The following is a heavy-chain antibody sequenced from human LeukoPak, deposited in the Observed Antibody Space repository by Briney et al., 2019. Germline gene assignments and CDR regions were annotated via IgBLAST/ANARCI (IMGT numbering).Heavy chain of an antibody. Sequence: GGSLRLSCAASGFTFGTSAMSWVRQAPGKGLEWVSTISSGGDATYYAASVKGRFTISRDVSKNTLSLQMVSLRAEDTAVYYCARRLVSPHWYFDLWGRGTVVTVSS. CDR2: ISSGGDAT. CDR1: GFTFGTSA. D-gene: IGHD2-8*01. CDR3: ARRLVSPHWYFDL. J-gene: IGHJ2*01. V-gene: IGHV3-23*01.